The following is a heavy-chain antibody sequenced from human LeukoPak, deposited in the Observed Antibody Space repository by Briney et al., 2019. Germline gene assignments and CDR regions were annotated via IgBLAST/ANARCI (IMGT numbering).Heavy chain of an antibody. J-gene: IGHJ3*01. D-gene: IGHD4-23*01. CDR3: AGGYSTTVVSDAFHF. V-gene: IGHV4-38-2*02. Sequence: SETLSLTCKVAENSVSGGFYWAWIRQPPGKGLEWIGSIYHSGTTYYNPSLNRRVTMSVDTFKNQFSLNLSSVTAADTAVYYCAGGYSTTVVSDAFHFWGQGAMVTVSS. CDR2: IYHSGTT. CDR1: ENSVSGGFY.